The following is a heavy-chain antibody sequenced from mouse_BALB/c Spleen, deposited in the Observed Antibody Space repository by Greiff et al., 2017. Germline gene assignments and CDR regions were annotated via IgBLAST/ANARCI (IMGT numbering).Heavy chain of an antibody. J-gene: IGHJ2*01. V-gene: IGHV1-77*01. CDR2: IYPGSGNT. Sequence: VKLVESGAELARPGASVKLSCKASGYTFTDYYINWVKQRTGQGLEWIGEIYPGSGNTYYNEKFKGKATLTADKSSSTAYMQLSSLTSEDSAVYFCARGSGYPYYFDYWGQGTTLTVSS. CDR3: ARGSGYPYYFDY. CDR1: GYTFTDYY. D-gene: IGHD3-1*01.